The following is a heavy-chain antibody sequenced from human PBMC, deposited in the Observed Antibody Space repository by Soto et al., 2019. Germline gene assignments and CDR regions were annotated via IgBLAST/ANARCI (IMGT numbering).Heavy chain of an antibody. V-gene: IGHV3-30-3*01. CDR3: VKDPLGMLRYFEWPYYFEY. J-gene: IGHJ4*02. CDR2: ISYDGSNK. Sequence: GGSLRLSCVAYGFIFSNYAMHWVRQTPGKGLEWVAVISYDGSNKYYADSVEGRFIISRDNSNNRLYVQMNSLKPEDTAVYYCVKDPLGMLRYFEWPYYFEYWGQGALVTVSS. CDR1: GFIFSNYA. D-gene: IGHD3-9*01.